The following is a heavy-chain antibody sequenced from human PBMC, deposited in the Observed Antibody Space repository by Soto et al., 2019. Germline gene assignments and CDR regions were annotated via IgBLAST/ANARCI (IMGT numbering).Heavy chain of an antibody. V-gene: IGHV3-23*01. Sequence: GGALRLSYATSGFTFNTYPMTLVRHAPGKGLEWVASISSTAGRTSSYADSVKGRFAIGRDFSDNSVYLEMNNLRADDTAVYFCAKGVLSFHYGMEVWGQGATVTVS. J-gene: IGHJ6*02. CDR3: AKGVLSFHYGMEV. CDR2: ISSTAGRTS. CDR1: GFTFNTYP. D-gene: IGHD3-10*01.